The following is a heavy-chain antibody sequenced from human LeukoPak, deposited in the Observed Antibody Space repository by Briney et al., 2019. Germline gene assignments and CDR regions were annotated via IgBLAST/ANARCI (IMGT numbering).Heavy chain of an antibody. CDR1: GFTFSSYS. CDR2: ISSSSSYI. D-gene: IGHD6-13*01. V-gene: IGHV3-21*01. Sequence: GGSLRLSCAASGFTFSSYSMNWVRQAPGKGLEWVSSISSSSSYIYYADSVKGRFTISRDSAKNSLYLQMNSLRAEDTAVYYCAREMAAAGTRWFDPWGQGTLVTVSS. CDR3: AREMAAAGTRWFDP. J-gene: IGHJ5*02.